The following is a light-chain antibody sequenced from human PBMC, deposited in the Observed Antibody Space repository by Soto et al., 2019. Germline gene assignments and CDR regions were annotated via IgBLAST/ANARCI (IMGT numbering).Light chain of an antibody. Sequence: HSVLTQPPSASGTPGQRVTISCSGGSSNIGTNAVNWYQQLPGTAPKLLIYNNNQRPSGVPDRFSGSKSGTSASLAISGLQSEDEADYYCAAWDDSLNGYLFGTGTKVTVL. V-gene: IGLV1-44*01. CDR3: AAWDDSLNGYL. CDR1: SSNIGTNA. CDR2: NNN. J-gene: IGLJ1*01.